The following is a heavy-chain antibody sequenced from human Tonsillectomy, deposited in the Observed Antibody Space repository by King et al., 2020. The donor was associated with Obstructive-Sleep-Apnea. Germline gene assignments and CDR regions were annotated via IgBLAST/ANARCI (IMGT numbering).Heavy chain of an antibody. D-gene: IGHD3-9*01. J-gene: IGHJ6*02. CDR1: GFTFSNYA. Sequence: VHLVESGGGLVQPGGSLRLSCAASGFTFSNYAVNWVRQAPGKGLEWVSTISSSGVMTYYAASVKGRFTISRDNSKSTLYLQMNSLRAEDTAVYYCAKEGRYYDILTGYYRDAMDVWGQGTTVTVS. V-gene: IGHV3-23*04. CDR3: AKEGRYYDILTGYYRDAMDV. CDR2: ISSSGVMT.